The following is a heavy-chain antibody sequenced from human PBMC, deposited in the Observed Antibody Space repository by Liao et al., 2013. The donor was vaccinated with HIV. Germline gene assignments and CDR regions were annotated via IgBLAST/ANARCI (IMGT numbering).Heavy chain of an antibody. CDR3: ARGVPNGPQDFYYYYMDV. CDR2: VNHRGET. Sequence: QAQLQQWGAGLLRPSETLSLTCAAPGSFTIYTWHWVRQVPGKGLEWIGEVNHRGETNYHPSLKRRVTISADTSKKHFSLRLSSVTAADTAVYYCARGVPNGPQDFYYYYMDVWGKGTTVTVSS. D-gene: IGHD2-2*01. CDR1: PGSFTIYT. V-gene: IGHV4-34*02. J-gene: IGHJ6*03.